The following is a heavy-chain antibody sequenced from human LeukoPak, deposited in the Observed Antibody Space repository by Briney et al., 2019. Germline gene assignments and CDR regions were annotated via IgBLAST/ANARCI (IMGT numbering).Heavy chain of an antibody. CDR2: INHNGST. D-gene: IGHD3-10*01. CDR1: GASVSGYY. J-gene: IGHJ6*02. Sequence: PSETLSLTCAVYGASVSGYYWSWIRHHAGKGMEWIGEINHNGSTNYNPSLNSPVTISVDTSKNHFSLKLSSVTPADTAVYYCARGRVLLWFGESEDHGMDFWGQGTTVTVSS. V-gene: IGHV4-34*01. CDR3: ARGRVLLWFGESEDHGMDF.